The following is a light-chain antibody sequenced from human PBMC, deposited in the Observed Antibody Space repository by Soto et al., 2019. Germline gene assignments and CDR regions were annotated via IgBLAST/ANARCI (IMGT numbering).Light chain of an antibody. J-gene: IGKJ2*01. CDR2: DAS. V-gene: IGKV1-5*01. CDR1: QTADKW. Sequence: DIQVTQSPSTLSASVGDRVIIACRASQTADKWVAWYQQKPGKAPNVRIYDASRLESGVPSRFSGSGSGTLFTLTISNLQTDDFATYYCQQYNDYPYTFGQGTKVEI. CDR3: QQYNDYPYT.